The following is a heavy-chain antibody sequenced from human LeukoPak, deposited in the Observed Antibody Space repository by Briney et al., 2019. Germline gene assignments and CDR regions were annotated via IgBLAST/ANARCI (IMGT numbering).Heavy chain of an antibody. V-gene: IGHV3-74*01. J-gene: IGHJ4*02. D-gene: IGHD3-10*01. CDR2: IDPDGGTI. Sequence: GGSLRLSCAASGFTFSRSWMHWVRHGQGKGLVWVSQIDPDGGTIIYGDSVKGRFTISRDNAKNTLYLQMNSLRAEDTAVYYCAKDPSVLLWFGEKRGIDWGQGTLVTVSS. CDR1: GFTFSRSW. CDR3: AKDPSVLLWFGEKRGID.